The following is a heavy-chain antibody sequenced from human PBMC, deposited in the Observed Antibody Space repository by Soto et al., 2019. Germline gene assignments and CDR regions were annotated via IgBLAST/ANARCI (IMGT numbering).Heavy chain of an antibody. D-gene: IGHD2-2*01. CDR3: TTDLPVCSSTSCYYYYYYGMNV. V-gene: IGHV3-15*07. CDR1: GFTFSNAW. Sequence: PGGSLRLSCAASGFTFSNAWMNWVRQAPGKGLEWVGRIKSKTDGGTTDYAAPVKGRFTISRDDSKNTLYLQMNSLKTEDTAVYYCTTDLPVCSSTSCYYYYYYGMNVWGQGTTVTVSS. J-gene: IGHJ6*02. CDR2: IKSKTDGGTT.